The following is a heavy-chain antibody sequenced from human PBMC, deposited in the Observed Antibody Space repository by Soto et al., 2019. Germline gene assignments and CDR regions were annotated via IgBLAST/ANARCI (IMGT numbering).Heavy chain of an antibody. CDR3: ARGGPVIIPAATNWFDP. J-gene: IGHJ5*02. V-gene: IGHV1-69*06. CDR2: IIPIFATP. D-gene: IGHD2-2*01. Sequence: QVQLVQSGAEVKKPGSSVKVSCKGSVGFNSYSISWVRQAPGQGPEWMGGIIPIFATPTYAQKFQGRVTITADKSTSTAYMELSRLTSEDTAVYYCARGGPVIIPAATNWFDPWGQGTLVSVSS. CDR1: VGFNSYS.